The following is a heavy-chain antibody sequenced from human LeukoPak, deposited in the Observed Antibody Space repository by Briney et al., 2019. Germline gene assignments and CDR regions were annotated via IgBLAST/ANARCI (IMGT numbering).Heavy chain of an antibody. V-gene: IGHV3-15*01. CDR2: IKSKTDGGTT. J-gene: IGHJ4*02. CDR3: TTSPGYYGDPSFDY. CDR1: GFTFSNAW. D-gene: IGHD4-17*01. Sequence: PGGSLRLSCAASGFTFSNAWMSWVRQAPAKGLEWVGRIKSKTDGGTTDYAAPVKGRFTISRDDSKNTLYLQMNSLKTEDTAVYYCTTSPGYYGDPSFDYWGQGTLVTVSS.